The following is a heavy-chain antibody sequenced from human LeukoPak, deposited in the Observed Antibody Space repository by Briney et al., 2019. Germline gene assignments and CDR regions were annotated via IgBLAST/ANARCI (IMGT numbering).Heavy chain of an antibody. J-gene: IGHJ2*01. CDR1: GFTFSSYT. D-gene: IGHD6-25*01. V-gene: IGHV3-21*01. Sequence: PGGSLRLSCAASGFTFSSYTMHWIRQAPGKGLEWVSSISGSNSYIFYADSVKGRFTVSRDNAKNSLYLQMNSLRAEDTAVYYCARVQTGYSSGWSSYWYFDLWGRGTLVTVSS. CDR2: ISGSNSYI. CDR3: ARVQTGYSSGWSSYWYFDL.